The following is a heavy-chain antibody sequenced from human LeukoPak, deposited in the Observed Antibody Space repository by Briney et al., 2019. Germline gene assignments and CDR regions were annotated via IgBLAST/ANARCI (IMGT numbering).Heavy chain of an antibody. CDR1: GGSISSYY. D-gene: IGHD3-22*01. CDR2: IYYSGST. J-gene: IGHJ4*02. V-gene: IGHV4-59*01. CDR3: ARGYDSSGYLFGY. Sequence: PSETLSPTCTVSGGSISSYYWSWIRQPPGKGLEWIGYIYYSGSTNYNPSLKSRVTISVDTSKNQFSLKLSSVTAADTAVYYCARGYDSSGYLFGYWGQGTLVTVSS.